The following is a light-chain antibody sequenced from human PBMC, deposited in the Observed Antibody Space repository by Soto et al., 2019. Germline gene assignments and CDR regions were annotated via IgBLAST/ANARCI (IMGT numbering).Light chain of an antibody. CDR3: QQSYSTPMWT. V-gene: IGKV1-39*01. CDR1: QSISTF. J-gene: IGKJ1*01. CDR2: AAS. Sequence: DIQMTQSPSSLSASIGDRVTITCRASQSISTFLNWYQQKPGKAPKVLITAASSLQSGVPSRFSGSGSGTVFTLTISSLLPEDFATYYCQQSYSTPMWTFGQGTKVDIK.